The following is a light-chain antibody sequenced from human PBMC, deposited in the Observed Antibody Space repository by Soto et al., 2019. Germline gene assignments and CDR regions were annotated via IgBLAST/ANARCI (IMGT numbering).Light chain of an antibody. Sequence: QSVLTQPASVSGSPGQSITISCTGTSSDVGGYNYVSWYQQHPGKAPKLMIHEVTNRPSTISDRFSGSKSANTASLTISGLQAEDEAHYYCSSYTTFKTPHVAFGGGTKLTVL. CDR3: SSYTTFKTPHVA. CDR2: EVT. CDR1: SSDVGGYNY. V-gene: IGLV2-14*01. J-gene: IGLJ2*01.